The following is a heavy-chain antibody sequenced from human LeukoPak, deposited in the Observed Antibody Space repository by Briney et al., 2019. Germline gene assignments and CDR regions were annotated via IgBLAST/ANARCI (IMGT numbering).Heavy chain of an antibody. Sequence: GGSLRLSCAGSGFTFSNSARTWVRQAPGKGLEWVSSISGSGGSTYYADSVKGRFTISRDNSKNTLYLQMNSLRAEDTAVYYCAKAGRASIVGAITGGDYWGQGTLVTVSS. CDR2: ISGSGGST. D-gene: IGHD1-26*01. CDR3: AKAGRASIVGAITGGDY. CDR1: GFTFSNSA. J-gene: IGHJ4*02. V-gene: IGHV3-23*01.